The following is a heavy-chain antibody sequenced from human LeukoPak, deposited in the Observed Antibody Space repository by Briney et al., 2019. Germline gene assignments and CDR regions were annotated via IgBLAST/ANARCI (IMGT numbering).Heavy chain of an antibody. D-gene: IGHD6-13*01. Sequence: ASVKVSCKASGGTFSSYAISWVRQAPGQGLEWMGGIIPIFGTANYAQKFQGRVTITTDESTSTAYMELSSLRSEDTAVYYCAKSSGYSPLYGMDAWGQGTTVTVSS. CDR2: IIPIFGTA. V-gene: IGHV1-69*05. CDR3: AKSSGYSPLYGMDA. CDR1: GGTFSSYA. J-gene: IGHJ6*02.